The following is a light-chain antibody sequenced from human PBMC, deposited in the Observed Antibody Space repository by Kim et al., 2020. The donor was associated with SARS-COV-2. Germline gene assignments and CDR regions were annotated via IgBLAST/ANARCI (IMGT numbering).Light chain of an antibody. Sequence: PEERATLSCRASQSVGNSLAWFQQKPGQAPRLLIFETSNRATGIPARFSGSGSGTGFTLTISSLEPEDFAVYYCQQRYNWPLTFGGGTKVDIK. CDR2: ETS. CDR1: QSVGNS. V-gene: IGKV3-11*01. J-gene: IGKJ4*01. CDR3: QQRYNWPLT.